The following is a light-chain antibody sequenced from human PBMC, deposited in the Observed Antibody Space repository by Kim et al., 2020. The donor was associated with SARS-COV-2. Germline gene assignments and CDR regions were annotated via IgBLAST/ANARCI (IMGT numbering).Light chain of an antibody. J-gene: IGLJ2*01. CDR3: QTWDNGRA. CDR2: QDS. V-gene: IGLV3-1*01. CDR1: KLGDKY. Sequence: SYELTQPPSVSVSQGQTATIACSGDKLGDKYVSWYQQKPGQSPVLVIYQDSKRPSGIPERFSAFNSGTRATLTISGTQPMDEADYYCQTWDNGRAFGGGTRLTVL.